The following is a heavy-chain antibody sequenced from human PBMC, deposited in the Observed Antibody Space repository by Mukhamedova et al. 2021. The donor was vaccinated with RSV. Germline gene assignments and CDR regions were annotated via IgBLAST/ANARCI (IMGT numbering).Heavy chain of an antibody. V-gene: IGHV3-30*04. CDR2: ISYDGSNK. J-gene: IGHJ4*02. Sequence: SYAMHWVRQAPGKGLEWVAVISYDGSNKYYADSVKGRFTISRDNSKNTLYLQMNSLRAEDTAAYYCASSAADEDPSYFDYWGQGT. CDR1: SYA. CDR3: ASSAADEDPSYFDY. D-gene: IGHD1-26*01.